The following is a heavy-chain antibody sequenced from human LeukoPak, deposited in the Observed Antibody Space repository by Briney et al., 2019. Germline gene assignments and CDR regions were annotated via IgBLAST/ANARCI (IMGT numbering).Heavy chain of an antibody. D-gene: IGHD3-10*01. CDR3: ARGARLLWPDKTSDAFDI. CDR1: GFTFSSYA. CDR2: ISYDGSNK. Sequence: PGRSLRLSCAASGFTFSSYAMHWVRQAPGKGLEWVAVISYDGSNKYYADSVKGRFTISRDNSKNTLYLQMNSLRAEDTAVYYCARGARLLWPDKTSDAFDIWGQGTMVTVPS. J-gene: IGHJ3*02. V-gene: IGHV3-30-3*01.